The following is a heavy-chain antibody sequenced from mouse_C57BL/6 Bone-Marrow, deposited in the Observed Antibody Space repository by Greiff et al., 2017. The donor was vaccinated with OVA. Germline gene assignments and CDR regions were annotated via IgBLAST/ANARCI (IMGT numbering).Heavy chain of an antibody. Sequence: VQLQQSGAELVRPGSSVTMSCKTSGYTFTSYGINWVKQRPGQGLEWVGYIYIGNGSTEYNEKFKGKATLTSDTSSSTAYMQLSSLTSEDSAIYFCARRSNYGPYFDYWGQGTTLTVSS. D-gene: IGHD2-5*01. V-gene: IGHV1-58*01. CDR2: IYIGNGST. CDR1: GYTFTSYG. CDR3: ARRSNYGPYFDY. J-gene: IGHJ2*01.